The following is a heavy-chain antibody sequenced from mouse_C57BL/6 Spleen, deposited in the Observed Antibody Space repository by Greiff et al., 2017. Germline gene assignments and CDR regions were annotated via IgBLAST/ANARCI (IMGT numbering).Heavy chain of an antibody. CDR2: IDPSDSET. D-gene: IGHD1-1*01. CDR1: GYTFTSYW. J-gene: IGHJ3*01. CDR3: AVITTVVAKFAY. Sequence: VQLQQSGPELVKPGASVKISCKASGYTFTSYWMHWVKQRPIQGLEWIGNIDPSDSETHYNQKFKDKATLTVDKSSSTAYMQLSSLPSEDSAVYYCAVITTVVAKFAYWGQGTLVTVSA. V-gene: IGHV1-52*01.